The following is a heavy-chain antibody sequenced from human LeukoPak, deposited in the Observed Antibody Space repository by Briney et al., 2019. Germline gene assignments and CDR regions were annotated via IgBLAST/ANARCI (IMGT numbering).Heavy chain of an antibody. CDR3: AIHVDTAMVTGAFDI. J-gene: IGHJ3*02. Sequence: SVKVSCKASGYTFTDCYMHWVRQAPGQGLEWMGGIIPIFGTANYAQKFQGRVTITADKSTSTAYMELSSLRSEDTAVYYCAIHVDTAMVTGAFDIWGQGTMVTVSS. CDR2: IIPIFGTA. CDR1: GYTFTDCY. V-gene: IGHV1-69*06. D-gene: IGHD5-18*01.